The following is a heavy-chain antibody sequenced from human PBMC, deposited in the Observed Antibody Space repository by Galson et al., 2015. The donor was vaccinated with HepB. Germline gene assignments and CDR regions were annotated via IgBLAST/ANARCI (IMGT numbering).Heavy chain of an antibody. CDR3: AQTDHYYFDS. J-gene: IGHJ4*02. Sequence: SVKVSCKASTDTFNAYYIHWVRQAPGQGLEWLGWINPNSGVTNYAQTFQGRVTLTRDMSLITAYMKLNGLRSDDTAVYYCAQTDHYYFDSWGQGTLVIVSS. CDR1: TDTFNAYY. V-gene: IGHV1-2*02. D-gene: IGHD1-14*01. CDR2: INPNSGVT.